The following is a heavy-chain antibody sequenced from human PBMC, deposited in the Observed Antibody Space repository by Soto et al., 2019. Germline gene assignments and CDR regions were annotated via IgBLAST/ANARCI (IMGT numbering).Heavy chain of an antibody. V-gene: IGHV3-48*02. J-gene: IGHJ6*02. CDR3: ARDLPMGDYYGMDV. CDR2: ISSSSSTI. CDR1: GFTFSSYS. Sequence: GGSLRLSXAASGFTFSSYSMNWVRQAPGKGLEWVSYISSSSSTIYYADSVKGRFTISRDNAKNSLYLQMNSLRDEDTAVYYCARDLPMGDYYGMDVWGQGTTVTVSS. D-gene: IGHD3-16*01.